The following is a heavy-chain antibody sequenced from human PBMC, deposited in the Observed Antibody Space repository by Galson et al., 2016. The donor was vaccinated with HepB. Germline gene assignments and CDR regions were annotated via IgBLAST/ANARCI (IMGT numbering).Heavy chain of an antibody. CDR3: AGGEVDYYYGLDV. V-gene: IGHV4-59*01. J-gene: IGHJ6*02. CDR1: GGSISTYY. Sequence: SETLSLTCTVSGGSISTYYWSWIRQPPGKGLEWIGHIYYSGSTKYNPSLKSRVTISVDTSKNQFSLKVRSVTAADTAVYYCAGGEVDYYYGLDVWGQGTTVSVSS. D-gene: IGHD2-15*01. CDR2: IYYSGST.